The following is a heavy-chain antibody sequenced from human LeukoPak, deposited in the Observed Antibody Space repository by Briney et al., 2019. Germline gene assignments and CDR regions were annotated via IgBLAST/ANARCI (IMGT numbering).Heavy chain of an antibody. J-gene: IGHJ4*02. V-gene: IGHV4-34*01. D-gene: IGHD3-9*01. CDR2: INHSGST. CDR3: ARLTLNFDY. Sequence: ESSETLSLTCAVYGGSFSGYYWSWIRQPPGKGLEWIGEINHSGSTNYNPSLKSRVTISVDTSKNQFSLKLSSVTAADTAVYYCARLTLNFDYWGQGTLVTVSS. CDR1: GGSFSGYY.